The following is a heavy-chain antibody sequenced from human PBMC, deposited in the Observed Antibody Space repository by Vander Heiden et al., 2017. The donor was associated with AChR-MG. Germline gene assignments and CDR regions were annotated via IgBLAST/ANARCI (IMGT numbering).Heavy chain of an antibody. CDR1: GFTFSSYA. Sequence: QVQLVESGGGVVQPERSLRLSCAASGFTFSSYAMHWVRQAPGKGLEWVSLISSDARNIYYADSVKGRFTISRDNSQNTLYLQMNRLRVEDTAVYYCAGLHYGDQDYYFKYWGQGTLVTVSS. CDR2: ISSDARNI. J-gene: IGHJ4*02. CDR3: AGLHYGDQDYYFKY. V-gene: IGHV3-30*04. D-gene: IGHD4-17*01.